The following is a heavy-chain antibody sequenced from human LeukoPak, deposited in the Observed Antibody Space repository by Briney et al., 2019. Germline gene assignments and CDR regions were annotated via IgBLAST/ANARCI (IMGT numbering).Heavy chain of an antibody. D-gene: IGHD1-26*01. Sequence: SETLSLTCTVSGGSISSYYWSWIRQPPGKGLEWIGYIYYSGSTNYNPSLKSRVTISVDTSKNQFSLKLSSVTAADTAVFYCARGIVGATGYEYWGQGTLVTVSS. J-gene: IGHJ4*02. CDR3: ARGIVGATGYEY. CDR2: IYYSGST. CDR1: GGSISSYY. V-gene: IGHV4-59*12.